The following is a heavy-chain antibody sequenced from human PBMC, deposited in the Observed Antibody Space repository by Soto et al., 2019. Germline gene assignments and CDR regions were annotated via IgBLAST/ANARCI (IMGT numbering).Heavy chain of an antibody. Sequence: EVQLLESGGGLVQPGGSLRLSCAASGFTFSSYAMSWVRQAPGKGLEWVSAISGSGGSTYYADSVKGRFTISRDNSKNTLYLQINSLRAEDPAVYYCAKDYGSGSYFEYWGQGTLVTVSS. CDR2: ISGSGGST. J-gene: IGHJ4*02. CDR3: AKDYGSGSYFEY. D-gene: IGHD3-10*01. V-gene: IGHV3-23*01. CDR1: GFTFSSYA.